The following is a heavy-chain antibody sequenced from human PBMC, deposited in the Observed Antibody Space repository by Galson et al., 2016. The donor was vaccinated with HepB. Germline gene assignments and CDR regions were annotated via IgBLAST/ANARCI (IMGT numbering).Heavy chain of an antibody. CDR2: IYPGDSDT. Sequence: QSGAEVKKPGESLKISCKGSGYNFATYWIGWVRHMPGKGLEWMGIIYPGDSDTRYSPSFPGQVTISADKSINTAYLQWSGLKASDSAIYYCARRLNWGSRWYFDLWGRGTLVTVSS. CDR3: ARRLNWGSRWYFDL. J-gene: IGHJ2*01. CDR1: GYNFATYW. V-gene: IGHV5-51*01. D-gene: IGHD7-27*01.